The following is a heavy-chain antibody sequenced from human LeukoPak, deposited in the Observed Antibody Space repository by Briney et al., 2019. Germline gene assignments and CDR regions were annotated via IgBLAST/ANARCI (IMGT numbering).Heavy chain of an antibody. J-gene: IGHJ4*02. CDR3: ARDPTYYYDSSGYYTYFDY. CDR1: GFTFSSYS. D-gene: IGHD3-22*01. Sequence: GGSLRLSCAASGFTFSSYSMNWVRQAPGKGLEWVSSISRSSSYIYYADSVRGRFTISRDNAKNSLYLQMNSLRADDTAVYYCARDPTYYYDSSGYYTYFDYWGQGTLVTVSS. V-gene: IGHV3-21*01. CDR2: ISRSSSYI.